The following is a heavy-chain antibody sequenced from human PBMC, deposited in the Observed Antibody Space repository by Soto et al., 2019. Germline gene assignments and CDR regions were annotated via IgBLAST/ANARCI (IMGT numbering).Heavy chain of an antibody. Sequence: PGGSLRLSCAASGFTFDDYAMHWVRQAPGKGLEWVSGISWNSGSIGYADSVKGRFTISRDNAKNSLYLQMNSLRAEDTALYYCAKDTGARPKNWFDPWGQGTLVTVSS. J-gene: IGHJ5*02. CDR2: ISWNSGSI. CDR1: GFTFDDYA. CDR3: AKDTGARPKNWFDP. D-gene: IGHD1-26*01. V-gene: IGHV3-9*01.